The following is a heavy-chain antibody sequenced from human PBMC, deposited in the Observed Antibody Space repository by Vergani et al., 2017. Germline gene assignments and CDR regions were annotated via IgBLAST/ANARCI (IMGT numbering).Heavy chain of an antibody. J-gene: IGHJ4*02. D-gene: IGHD1-26*01. CDR1: GFTFDDYA. V-gene: IGHV3-23*04. Sequence: EVQLVESGGGLVQPGRSLRLSCAASGFTFDDYAMHWVRQAPGKGLEWVSGISGSGRTTEYADSVKGRFTISRDNSENTLYLRMDSLRAGDTAVYYCASRLLGAPVESWGQGTLVTVSS. CDR2: ISGSGRTT. CDR3: ASRLLGAPVES.